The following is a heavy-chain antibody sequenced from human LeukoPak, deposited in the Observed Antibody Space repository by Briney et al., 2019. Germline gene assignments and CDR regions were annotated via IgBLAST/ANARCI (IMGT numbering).Heavy chain of an antibody. V-gene: IGHV6-1*01. Sequence: SQTLSLTCAISGDSVSSNSAAWNWIRQSPSRGLEWLGRTYYRSKWYNDYAVSVKSRITINPDTSKNQFSLQLNSVTPEDTAVYYCAVSTSYVWGSYRYFDYWGQGTLVTVSS. J-gene: IGHJ4*02. D-gene: IGHD3-16*02. CDR1: GDSVSSNSAA. CDR2: TYYRSKWYN. CDR3: AVSTSYVWGSYRYFDY.